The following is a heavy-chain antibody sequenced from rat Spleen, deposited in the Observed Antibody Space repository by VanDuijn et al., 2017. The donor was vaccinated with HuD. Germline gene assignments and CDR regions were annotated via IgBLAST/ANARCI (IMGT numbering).Heavy chain of an antibody. CDR1: GFTYSNYV. CDR2: ISTGCGNT. D-gene: IGHD1-5*01. V-gene: IGHV5S13*01. CDR3: AKCNIGTTGVMDA. J-gene: IGHJ4*01. Sequence: EVQLVESGGGLVQPGRSLKLSCAASGFTYSNYVMVWVRQAPTKGLEWVASISTGCGNTYYRDSVKGRFTISRDNAKNTLYLQMDSLRSEDTATYYCAKCNIGTTGVMDAWGQGASVTVSS.